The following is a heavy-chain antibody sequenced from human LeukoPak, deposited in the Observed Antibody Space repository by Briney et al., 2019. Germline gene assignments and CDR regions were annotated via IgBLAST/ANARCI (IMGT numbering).Heavy chain of an antibody. Sequence: SETLSLTCTVSGGSVSSNSYYWSWIRQAPGKGLEWIGYIYYSGSTNYNPSLKSRVTISVDTSKNQFSLKLNSVTAADTAVYYCARVTTVNTGDFDYWGQGTLVTVSS. CDR2: IYYSGST. V-gene: IGHV4-61*01. CDR3: ARVTTVNTGDFDY. D-gene: IGHD1-14*01. CDR1: GGSVSSNSYY. J-gene: IGHJ4*02.